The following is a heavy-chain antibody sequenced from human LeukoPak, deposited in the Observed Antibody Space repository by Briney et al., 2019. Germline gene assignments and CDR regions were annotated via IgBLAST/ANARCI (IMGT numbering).Heavy chain of an antibody. CDR3: ARIGYSSSTFDY. Sequence: GGSLRLSCAASGFTFSSYAMSWVRQAPGKGLEWVSGISGDGGSTYYADSVKGRFTISRDNSKNTLYLQMNSLRAEDTAVYYCARIGYSSSTFDYWGQGTLVTVSS. J-gene: IGHJ4*02. CDR1: GFTFSSYA. V-gene: IGHV3-23*01. CDR2: ISGDGGST. D-gene: IGHD6-13*01.